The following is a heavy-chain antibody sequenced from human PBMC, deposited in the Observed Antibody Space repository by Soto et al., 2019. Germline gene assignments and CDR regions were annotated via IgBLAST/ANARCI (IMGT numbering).Heavy chain of an antibody. CDR1: GRSFSGYY. D-gene: IGHD3-3*01. CDR2: INHSRST. Sequence: HSETLSLTCAVYGRSFSGYYWSWIRQPPGKRLKRIGEINHSRSTNYNPSLKSRVTISVDTSKNQFSLKLSSVTAADTAVYYCARAITIFGVVLLRRRNDAFDIWGQGTMVTVSS. J-gene: IGHJ3*02. CDR3: ARAITIFGVVLLRRRNDAFDI. V-gene: IGHV4-34*01.